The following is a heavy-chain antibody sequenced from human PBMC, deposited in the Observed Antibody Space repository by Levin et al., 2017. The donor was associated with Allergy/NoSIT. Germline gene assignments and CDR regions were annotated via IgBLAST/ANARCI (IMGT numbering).Heavy chain of an antibody. CDR2: ISYDGSNK. Sequence: GESLKISCAASGFTFSSYGMHWVRQAPGKGLEWVAVISYDGSNKYYADSVKGRFTISRDNSKNTLYLQMNSLRAEDTAVYYCAKVGLVDTALDYWGQGTLVTVSS. CDR1: GFTFSSYG. V-gene: IGHV3-30*18. CDR3: AKVGLVDTALDY. J-gene: IGHJ4*02. D-gene: IGHD5-18*01.